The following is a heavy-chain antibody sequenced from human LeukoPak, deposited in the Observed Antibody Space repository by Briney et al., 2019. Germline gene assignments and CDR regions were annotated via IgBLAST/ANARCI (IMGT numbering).Heavy chain of an antibody. Sequence: SGPTLVNPTQTLTLTCTFSGVSLSTSGVGVCWIRQPPGEALEWLALIYWDDETRYRPSLKSRLTITKATSKNQLVLTMTNMAPVDTATYYCAHSPYCSGGSCYSFYGDYFDYWGQGTLVTVSS. CDR3: AHSPYCSGGSCYSFYGDYFDY. D-gene: IGHD2-15*01. CDR1: GVSLSTSGVG. CDR2: IYWDDET. V-gene: IGHV2-5*02. J-gene: IGHJ4*02.